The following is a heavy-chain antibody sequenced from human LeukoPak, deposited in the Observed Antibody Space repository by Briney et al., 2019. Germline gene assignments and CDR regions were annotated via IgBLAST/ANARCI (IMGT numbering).Heavy chain of an antibody. J-gene: IGHJ5*02. CDR3: ARDKSSGKQWLVRYNWFDP. D-gene: IGHD6-19*01. CDR1: GFTFSSYW. Sequence: PGGSLRLSYAASGFTFSSYWMSWVRQAPGKGLEWVANIKQDGSEKYYVDSVKGRFTISRDNAKNSLYLQMNSLRAEDTAVYYCARDKSSGKQWLVRYNWFDPWGQGTLVTVSS. V-gene: IGHV3-7*03. CDR2: IKQDGSEK.